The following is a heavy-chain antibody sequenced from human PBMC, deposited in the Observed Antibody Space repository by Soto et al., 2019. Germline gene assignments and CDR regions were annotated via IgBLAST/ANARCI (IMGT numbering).Heavy chain of an antibody. CDR2: ISGYNGNT. J-gene: IGHJ6*02. Sequence: QVQLVQSGAEVKKPGASVKVSCKASGYTFTSYGVSWVRQAPGQGLEWMGWISGYNGNTNYAQKLQGSVTMTTDTSTSTVYMELRSLGSDDTAVYYCARAGKYYYGSGSPYYYGMDVWGQGITVTVS. D-gene: IGHD3-10*01. CDR3: ARAGKYYYGSGSPYYYGMDV. V-gene: IGHV1-18*04. CDR1: GYTFTSYG.